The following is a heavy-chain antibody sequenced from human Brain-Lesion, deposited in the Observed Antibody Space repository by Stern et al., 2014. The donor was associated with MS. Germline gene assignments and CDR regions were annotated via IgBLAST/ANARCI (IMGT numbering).Heavy chain of an antibody. CDR3: ARDQRGITIFGVVTDYYYLGMDV. CDR1: GYIFTGYY. V-gene: IGHV1-2*02. J-gene: IGHJ6*02. CDR2: INTNTGGT. Sequence: QLVQSGAEVKKPGASVKVSCKTSGYIFTGYYIHWVRQAPGQGLEWMAWINTNTGGTKYAKKFQGRVTMSRDTSISTAYVELSSLTSDDTAVYYCARDQRGITIFGVVTDYYYLGMDVWGQGTTVTVSS. D-gene: IGHD3-3*01.